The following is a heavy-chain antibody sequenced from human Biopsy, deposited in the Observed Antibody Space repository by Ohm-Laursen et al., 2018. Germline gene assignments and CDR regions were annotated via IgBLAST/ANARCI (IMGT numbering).Heavy chain of an antibody. CDR2: VNPKKGDT. V-gene: IGHV1-2*06. J-gene: IGHJ5*02. Sequence: SSVKVSCKTTGYTFTDDQIHWVREAPGQGLEWMGLVNPKKGDTRYAQKFQGRVAMTSDVSVATAYMELTGLTSDDTAVYFCSREQHYYSAWGQGTLVTVSS. D-gene: IGHD2-21*02. CDR1: GYTFTDDQ. CDR3: SREQHYYSA.